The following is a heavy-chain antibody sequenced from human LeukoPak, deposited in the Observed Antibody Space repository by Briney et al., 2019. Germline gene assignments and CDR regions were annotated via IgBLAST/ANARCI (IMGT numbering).Heavy chain of an antibody. D-gene: IGHD3-22*01. CDR1: GYTFTGYY. Sequence: GASVKVSCKASGYTFTGYYMHWVRQAPGQGLEWMGWINPNSGGTNYAQKFQGRVTMTRGTSISTAYMELSRLRSDDTAVYYCARLTSAYDSSSDYFDYWGQGTLVTVSS. CDR3: ARLTSAYDSSSDYFDY. V-gene: IGHV1-2*02. CDR2: INPNSGGT. J-gene: IGHJ4*02.